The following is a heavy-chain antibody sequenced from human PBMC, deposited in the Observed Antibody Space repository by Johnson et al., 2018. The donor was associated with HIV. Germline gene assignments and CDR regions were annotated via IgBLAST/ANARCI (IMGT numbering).Heavy chain of an antibody. CDR3: ARVRVGAFDI. Sequence: VQLVESGGGLVKPGGSLRLSCAASGFTFSNAWMSWVRQAPGKGLEWVGRIKSKTDGGTTDYAAPVKGRFTISRDDSKNTLYLQMNSLRAEDTAVYYCARVRVGAFDIWGQGTMGTVSS. CDR2: IKSKTDGGTT. J-gene: IGHJ3*02. V-gene: IGHV3-15*01. CDR1: GFTFSNAW. D-gene: IGHD1-26*01.